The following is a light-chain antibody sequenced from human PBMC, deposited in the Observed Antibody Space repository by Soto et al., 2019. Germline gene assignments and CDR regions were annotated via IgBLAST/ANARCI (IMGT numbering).Light chain of an antibody. J-gene: IGKJ2*01. CDR3: QQYYSTPPYT. Sequence: DIVMTQSPDSLAVSLGERATINCKSRQSVLYSSIHKNDLAWYQQKPGQPPKLLIYWASTRESGVPDRFSGSGSGTDFTLTISSLQDEDVSVYYCQQYYSTPPYTFGQGTKLEIK. CDR2: WAS. CDR1: QSVLYSSIHKND. V-gene: IGKV4-1*01.